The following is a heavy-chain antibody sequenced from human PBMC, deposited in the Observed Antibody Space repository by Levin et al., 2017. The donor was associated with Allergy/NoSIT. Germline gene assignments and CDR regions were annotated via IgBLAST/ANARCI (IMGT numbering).Heavy chain of an antibody. D-gene: IGHD3-10*01. CDR2: TSYDGINK. V-gene: IGHV3-30*18. Sequence: GGSLRLSCAASGFTFSSYGMHWVRQAPGKGLEWVAVTSYDGINKYYADSVKGRSTISRDNSKNTLYLHMNSLRAEDTAVYYCAKSITRREGWGQGTLVTVSS. CDR3: AKSITRREG. J-gene: IGHJ4*02. CDR1: GFTFSSYG.